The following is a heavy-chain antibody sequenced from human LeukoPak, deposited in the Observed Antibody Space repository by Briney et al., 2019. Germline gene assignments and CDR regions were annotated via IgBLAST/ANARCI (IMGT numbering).Heavy chain of an antibody. V-gene: IGHV4-39*07. Sequence: SETLSLTCTVSGGSISSSSYYWGWIRQPPGKGLEWIGSIYYSGSTYYNPSLKSRVTISVDTSKNQFSLKLSSVTAADTAVYYCATSRLDYYYYYMDVWGTGTTVTVSS. CDR2: IYYSGST. CDR3: ATSRLDYYYYYMDV. CDR1: GGSISSSSYY. J-gene: IGHJ6*03.